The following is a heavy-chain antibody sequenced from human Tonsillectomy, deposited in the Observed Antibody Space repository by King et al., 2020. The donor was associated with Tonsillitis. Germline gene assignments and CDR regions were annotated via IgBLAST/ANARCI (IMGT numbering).Heavy chain of an antibody. D-gene: IGHD3-10*01. CDR1: GYSFSSYW. V-gene: IGHV5-51*01. CDR2: IYPGDSDT. CDR3: ARQVEVTMIRGHTFDI. J-gene: IGHJ3*02. Sequence: VQLVESGAEVKKPGESLKISCKGSGYSFSSYWIGWVRQMPGKGLEWMGSIYPGDSDTRYSPSFQGQVTISADKSISTAYLQWSSLKASDTAMYYCARQVEVTMIRGHTFDIWGQGTMVTVSS.